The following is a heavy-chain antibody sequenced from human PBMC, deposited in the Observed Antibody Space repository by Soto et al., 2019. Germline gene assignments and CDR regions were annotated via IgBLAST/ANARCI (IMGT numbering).Heavy chain of an antibody. CDR3: AKDQGAAMVTSPTGYGMDV. V-gene: IGHV3-23*01. D-gene: IGHD5-18*01. J-gene: IGHJ6*02. CDR2: ISGSGGST. Sequence: PGGSLRLSCAASGFTFSSYAMSWVRQAPGKGLEWVSAISGSGGSTYYADSVKGRFTISSDNSKNTLYLQMNSLRAEATAVYYCAKDQGAAMVTSPTGYGMDVWGQGTTVTVSS. CDR1: GFTFSSYA.